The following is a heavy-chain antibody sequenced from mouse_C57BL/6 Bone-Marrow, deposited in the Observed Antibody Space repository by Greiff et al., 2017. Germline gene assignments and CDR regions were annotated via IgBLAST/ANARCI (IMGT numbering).Heavy chain of an antibody. V-gene: IGHV1-64*01. CDR1: GYTFTSYW. Sequence: QVQLKQPGAELVKPGASVKLSCKASGYTFTSYWMHWVKQRPGQGLEWIGMFHPNSGSTNYNEKFKSKATLTVDKSSSTAYMQLSSLTSEDSAVYYCARVYYRYYFDYWGQGTTLTVSS. J-gene: IGHJ2*01. CDR2: FHPNSGST. CDR3: ARVYYRYYFDY. D-gene: IGHD2-14*01.